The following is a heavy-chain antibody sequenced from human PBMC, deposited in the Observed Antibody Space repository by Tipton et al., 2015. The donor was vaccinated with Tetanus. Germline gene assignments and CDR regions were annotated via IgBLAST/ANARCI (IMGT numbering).Heavy chain of an antibody. CDR1: GGSIGSGKFY. Sequence: TLSLTCTVSGGSIGSGKFYWGWIRQPPGKGLEWIGSSYDGGTTQSSPSLKSRVTIYVDSSTNQFSLRLNSLTAADTAVYFCARLYRPRRYFGDFTDYWGQGTLVTVSS. J-gene: IGHJ4*02. CDR2: SYDGGTT. D-gene: IGHD4-17*01. V-gene: IGHV4-39*01. CDR3: ARLYRPRRYFGDFTDY.